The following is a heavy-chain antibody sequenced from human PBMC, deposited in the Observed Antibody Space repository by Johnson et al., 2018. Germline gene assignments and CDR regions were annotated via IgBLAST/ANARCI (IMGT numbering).Heavy chain of an antibody. CDR3: AKEGWDLIYGMDV. Sequence: QVQLVESGGGVVQPGRSLRLSCAASGFTFSSYGVHWVRQAPGKGLEWVAVISYDGSNKYYADSVKGRFTISRDNSKNTLYLQMNSLRAEDTALYYCAKEGWDLIYGMDVWGQGTTVTVSS. CDR1: GFTFSSYG. V-gene: IGHV3-30*18. CDR2: ISYDGSNK. J-gene: IGHJ6*02. D-gene: IGHD1-26*01.